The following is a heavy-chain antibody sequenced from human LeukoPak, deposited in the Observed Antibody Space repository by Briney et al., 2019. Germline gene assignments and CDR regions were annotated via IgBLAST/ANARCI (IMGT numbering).Heavy chain of an antibody. J-gene: IGHJ4*02. Sequence: PSETLSLTCTVSGGSISSYYWSWIRQPPGKGLEWIGYIYYSGSTNYNPSLKSQVTISVDTSKNQFSLKLNSVTAADTAVYYCASTDTPMITIHWGQGTLVTVSS. V-gene: IGHV4-59*01. CDR1: GGSISSYY. CDR3: ASTDTPMITIH. CDR2: IYYSGST. D-gene: IGHD5-18*01.